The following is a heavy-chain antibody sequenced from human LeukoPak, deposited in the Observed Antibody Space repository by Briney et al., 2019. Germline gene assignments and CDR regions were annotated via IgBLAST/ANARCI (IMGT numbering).Heavy chain of an antibody. V-gene: IGHV4-59*01. D-gene: IGHD6-19*01. CDR1: GGSISSYY. Sequence: PSETLSLTCTVSGGSISSYYWSWIRQPPGKGLEWIGYIYYSGSTNYNPSLKSRVTISVDTSKNKFSLKLSSVTAADTAVYYCARDLQVVAGTSAFDIWGQGTMVTVSS. CDR3: ARDLQVVAGTSAFDI. J-gene: IGHJ3*02. CDR2: IYYSGST.